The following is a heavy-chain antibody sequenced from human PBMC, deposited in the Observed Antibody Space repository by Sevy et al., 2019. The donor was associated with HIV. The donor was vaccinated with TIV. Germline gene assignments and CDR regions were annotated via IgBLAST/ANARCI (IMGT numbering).Heavy chain of an antibody. V-gene: IGHV1-69*04. D-gene: IGHD2-15*01. Sequence: SVKVSCKASGGTFNSYAISWVRQAPGQGLEWMGRIIPILSITIYAQQFQGRVTITADKSTSTAYMELSSLGSEDTAVYYCARVVVVAATIGPLDYWGQGTLVTVSS. CDR3: ARVVVVAATIGPLDY. CDR2: IIPILSIT. J-gene: IGHJ4*02. CDR1: GGTFNSYA.